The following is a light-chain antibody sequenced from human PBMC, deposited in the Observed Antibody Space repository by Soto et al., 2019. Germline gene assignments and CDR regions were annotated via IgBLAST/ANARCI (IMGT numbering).Light chain of an antibody. V-gene: IGKV3-20*01. Sequence: ETVLTQSPDTLSLSSGERATLSCRASQNIRNNYLAWYQQKPGQAPRFLIYDASSRATGIPDRFSGSGSGTDFTLTISRLEPEDFAVYYCQQYGETPLTFGGGTRVEIK. J-gene: IGKJ4*01. CDR3: QQYGETPLT. CDR2: DAS. CDR1: QNIRNNY.